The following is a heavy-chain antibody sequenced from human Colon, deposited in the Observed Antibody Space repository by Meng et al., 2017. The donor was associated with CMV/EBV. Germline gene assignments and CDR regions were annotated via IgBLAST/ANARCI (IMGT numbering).Heavy chain of an antibody. CDR3: AKNLFVPPAIMSVFAPNDY. CDR2: ISSGGDET. CDR1: GFIFSSYA. V-gene: IGHV3-23*01. J-gene: IGHJ4*02. Sequence: GESLKISCAASGFIFSSYAMTWVRQAPGQGLEWLAVISSGGDETYYADSVKGRFIVSRDNAKNTVFLQINGLGAEDTAVYYCAKNLFVPPAIMSVFAPNDYWGQGTLVTVSS. D-gene: IGHD2-2*02.